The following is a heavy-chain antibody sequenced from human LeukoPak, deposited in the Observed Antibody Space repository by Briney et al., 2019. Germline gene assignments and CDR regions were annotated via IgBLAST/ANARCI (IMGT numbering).Heavy chain of an antibody. CDR1: GFTFSSYA. J-gene: IGHJ4*02. D-gene: IGHD4-17*01. CDR2: ISGSGGST. V-gene: IGHV3-23*01. CDR3: AKGSDYGDYIFDY. Sequence: GGSLRLSCAASGFTFSSYAMSWVRQAPGRGPEWVSGISGSGGSTYYADSVKGRFTISRDNSKNTLYLQMNSLRAEDTAIYSCAKGSDYGDYIFDYWGQGTLVTVSS.